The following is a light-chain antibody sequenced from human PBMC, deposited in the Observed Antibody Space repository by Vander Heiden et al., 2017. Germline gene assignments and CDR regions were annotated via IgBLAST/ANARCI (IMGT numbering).Light chain of an antibody. CDR1: QSVSSN. CDR3: QQYNNWPSIT. V-gene: IGKV3-15*01. CDR2: DAS. Sequence: EIVMTQYPATLSVSPGERATLSCRASQSVSSNLAWYQQKPGQAPRLLIYDASTRATGIPARFSGSGSGTEFTLTISSLQSEDFAVYYCQQYNNWPSITFGPGTKVDIK. J-gene: IGKJ3*01.